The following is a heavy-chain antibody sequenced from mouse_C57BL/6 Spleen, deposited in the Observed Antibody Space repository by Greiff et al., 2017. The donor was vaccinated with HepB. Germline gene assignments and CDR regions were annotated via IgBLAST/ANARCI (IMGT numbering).Heavy chain of an antibody. CDR2: IYLGSGST. V-gene: IGHV1-55*01. Sequence: QVQLQQPGAELVKSGASVKMSCKVSGYTLTSYWITWVKQRPGQGLEWIGGIYLGSGSTNYNEKFMSKVTLIVDTSSSTAYMQLSSLTSKDSAVYYCAGGDDDYYHAMDYWGQGTSVTVSS. D-gene: IGHD2-3*01. J-gene: IGHJ4*01. CDR1: GYTLTSYW. CDR3: AGGDDDYYHAMDY.